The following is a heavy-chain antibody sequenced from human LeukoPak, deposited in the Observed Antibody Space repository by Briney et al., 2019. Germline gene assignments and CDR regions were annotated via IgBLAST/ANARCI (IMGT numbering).Heavy chain of an antibody. Sequence: GGSPRPSPAAFGLTFCDYAMQCVRQAPGKGLEWVSLISGDGGSTYYADSVKGRFTISRDNSKNSLYLQMNSLRTEDTALYYCAKDMVSGADYPVFDYWGQGTLVTVSS. D-gene: IGHD1-26*01. V-gene: IGHV3-43*02. CDR2: ISGDGGST. J-gene: IGHJ4*02. CDR3: AKDMVSGADYPVFDY. CDR1: GLTFCDYA.